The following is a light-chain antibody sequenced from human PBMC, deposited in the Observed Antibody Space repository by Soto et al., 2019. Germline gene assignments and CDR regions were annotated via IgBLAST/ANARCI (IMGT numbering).Light chain of an antibody. J-gene: IGKJ4*01. V-gene: IGKV3-11*01. CDR1: QSVSSY. CDR2: DAS. CDR3: KLRSQRSGT. Sequence: EIVLTQSPATLSLSPGERATLSCRASQSVSSYLAWYQQNPGQAPRLLIYDASNRATGIPARFSGSGSGTDFALTRVSKESGHFVVYSCKLRSQRSGTFGRGTKVDIK.